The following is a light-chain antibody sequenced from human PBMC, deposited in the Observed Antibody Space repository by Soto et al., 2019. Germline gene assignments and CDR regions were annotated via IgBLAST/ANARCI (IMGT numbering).Light chain of an antibody. Sequence: QSVLTQPASVSGSPGQSITISCTGTSSDVGGYNYVSWYQQHPGKAPKLMIYEVSNRPSGVSNRFSGSKSGNTASLTISGLQAEDEADYYCSSSTSSNTCVFGTGTKVTVL. CDR3: SSSTSSNTCV. V-gene: IGLV2-14*01. J-gene: IGLJ1*01. CDR2: EVS. CDR1: SSDVGGYNY.